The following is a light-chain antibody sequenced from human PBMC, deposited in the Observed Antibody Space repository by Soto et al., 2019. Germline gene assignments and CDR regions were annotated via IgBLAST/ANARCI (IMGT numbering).Light chain of an antibody. CDR1: TSDVGGYSF. CDR3: SSYTSSSTLVV. V-gene: IGLV2-14*03. J-gene: IGLJ2*01. Sequence: QSVLTQPASVSGSPGQSVTISCTGTTSDVGGYSFVSWYQQHPGKAPKLMIYDVSDRPSGVSNRFSGSKSGNTASLTISGLQAEDEAAYDCSSYTSSSTLVVFGGGTKLTVL. CDR2: DVS.